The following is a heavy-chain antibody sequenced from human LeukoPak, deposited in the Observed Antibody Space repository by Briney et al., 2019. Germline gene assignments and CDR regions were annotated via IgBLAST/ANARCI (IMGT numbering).Heavy chain of an antibody. CDR1: GGSISSYY. Sequence: SETLSLTCTVSGGSISSYYWSWIRQPPGKGLEWIGYIYTSGSTNYNPSLKSRVTISVDTPKNQFSLKLSSVTAADTAVYYCARLPRYCSGGSCYFRWFDPWGQGALVTVSS. J-gene: IGHJ5*02. D-gene: IGHD2-15*01. CDR3: ARLPRYCSGGSCYFRWFDP. V-gene: IGHV4-4*09. CDR2: IYTSGST.